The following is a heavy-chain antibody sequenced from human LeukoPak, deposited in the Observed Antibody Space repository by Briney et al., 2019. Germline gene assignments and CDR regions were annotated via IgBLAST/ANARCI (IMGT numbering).Heavy chain of an antibody. V-gene: IGHV4-61*08. J-gene: IGHJ4*02. CDR1: GGSISSGDYY. Sequence: SETLSLTCTVSGGSISSGDYYWSWIRQPPGKGLEWIGYIYYSGTIYNPSLKSRVTISVDTSKNQFSLKLSSVTAADTAVYYCARDRVPEGYFDYWGQGTLVTVSS. D-gene: IGHD1-1*01. CDR3: ARDRVPEGYFDY. CDR2: IYYSGT.